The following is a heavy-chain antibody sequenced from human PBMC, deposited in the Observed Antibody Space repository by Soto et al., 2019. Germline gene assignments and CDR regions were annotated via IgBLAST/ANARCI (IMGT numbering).Heavy chain of an antibody. CDR2: ISAYNGNT. CDR1: GYTFTSYG. J-gene: IGHJ6*02. CDR3: ARGEVPYDFWSGYRYTKYYYYGMDV. D-gene: IGHD3-3*01. Sequence: GASVKVSCKASGYTFTSYGISWVRQAPGQGLEWMGWISAYNGNTNYAQKLQGRVTMTTDTSTSTAYMELRSLRSDDTAVYYCARGEVPYDFWSGYRYTKYYYYGMDVWGQGTTVTVSS. V-gene: IGHV1-18*01.